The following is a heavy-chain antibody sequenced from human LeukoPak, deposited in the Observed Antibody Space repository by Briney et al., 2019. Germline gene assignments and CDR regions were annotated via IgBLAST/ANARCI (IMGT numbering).Heavy chain of an antibody. CDR2: ISWNSGSI. CDR1: GFTFDDYA. Sequence: GRSLRLSCAASGFTFDDYAMHWVRQAPGKGLEWVSGISWNSGSIGYADSVKGRFTISRDNAKNSLYLQMNSLRAEDTALYYCAKSLRYFDYPFWFDPWGQGTLVTVSS. D-gene: IGHD3-9*01. CDR3: AKSLRYFDYPFWFDP. V-gene: IGHV3-9*01. J-gene: IGHJ5*02.